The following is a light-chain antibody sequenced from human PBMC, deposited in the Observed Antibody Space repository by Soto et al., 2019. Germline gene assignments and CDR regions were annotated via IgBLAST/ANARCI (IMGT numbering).Light chain of an antibody. CDR2: GAS. CDR3: QQYGSSPYT. Sequence: EIVLTQSPGTLSLSPGERATLSCRASQSVSSSYLAWYQQKPGQACRLLIYGASSRATGIPDRFSGSGSGTDFTLTISRLEPEDFAVYYCQQYGSSPYTFGQGTKLEIK. V-gene: IGKV3-20*01. CDR1: QSVSSSY. J-gene: IGKJ2*01.